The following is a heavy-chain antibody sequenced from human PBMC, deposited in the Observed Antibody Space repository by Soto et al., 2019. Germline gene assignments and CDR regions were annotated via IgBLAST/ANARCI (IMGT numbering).Heavy chain of an antibody. CDR1: GGSISTNNW. V-gene: IGHV4-4*02. D-gene: IGHD3-16*01. CDR3: ARGFDYRWVY. J-gene: IGHJ4*02. CDR2: IHHSGRT. Sequence: SETLSLTGAVSGGSISTNNWWRWVRQPPGKGLEWIGEIHHSGRTNYIQSLKSRVTMSLDKSNNQLSLKLSSVTAADTAVYYCARGFDYRWVYWGQGTPVTVSS.